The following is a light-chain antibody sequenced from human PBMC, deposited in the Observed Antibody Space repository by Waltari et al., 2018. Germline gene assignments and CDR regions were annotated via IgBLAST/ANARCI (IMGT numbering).Light chain of an antibody. J-gene: IGKJ2*01. V-gene: IGKV1-39*01. CDR3: QQSYRTPLYT. CDR2: GAS. CDR1: QGIGTY. Sequence: DIQMTQSPSSLSASIGDRVTISCRASQGIGTYLNWYRQRPGKAPELLIYGASSLDSGVPSRFSGSGSGTDFTLSISSLQADDFATYYCQQSYRTPLYTFGQGTKLDIK.